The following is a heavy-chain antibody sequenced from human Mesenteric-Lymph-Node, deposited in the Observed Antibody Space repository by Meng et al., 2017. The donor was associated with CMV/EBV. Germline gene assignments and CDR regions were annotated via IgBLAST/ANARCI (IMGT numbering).Heavy chain of an antibody. D-gene: IGHD6-6*01. Sequence: GGSLRLSCAVSGFTVSNNYMSWVRQAPGKGLEWVALINGNGLTTYYGDSVKGRFAVTRDNSKNTLSLQMNNLRADDTAVYYCARGSDFDSWGRGTLVTVSS. V-gene: IGHV3-53*01. CDR3: ARGSDFDS. J-gene: IGHJ4*02. CDR1: GFTVSNNY. CDR2: INGNGLTT.